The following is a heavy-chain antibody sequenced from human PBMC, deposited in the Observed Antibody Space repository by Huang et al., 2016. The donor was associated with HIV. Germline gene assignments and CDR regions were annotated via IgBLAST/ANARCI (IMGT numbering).Heavy chain of an antibody. J-gene: IGHJ4*02. CDR2: ISYDGCNK. CDR3: ASQGGRNVNTY. D-gene: IGHD3-16*01. Sequence: QVQLVESGGGVVQPGRSLRLSCAGSGFIFNNYGMHWVRQAPGKGLEWVAVISYDGCNKFYADSVKGRFTISRDNSKNTLYLQMNSLRAEDTAVYYCASQGGRNVNTYWGQGTLVTVSS. CDR1: GFIFNNYG. V-gene: IGHV3-30*03.